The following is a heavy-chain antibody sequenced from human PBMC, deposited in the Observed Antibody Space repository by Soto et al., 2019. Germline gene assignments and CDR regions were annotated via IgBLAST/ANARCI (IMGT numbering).Heavy chain of an antibody. CDR2: SFYRGST. J-gene: IGHJ4*02. V-gene: IGHV4-39*01. CDR1: GGSISSRTHY. D-gene: IGHD3-3*01. Sequence: QLQLQESGPGLVKPSETLSLTCSVSGGSISSRTHYWGWIRQSPGKHLEWIGSSFYRGSTHYNPSLKTRVTISVYTSKNQFSLNVYSVTAADTALYYCATADGFGVVTPFFEYWGQGILVTVSS. CDR3: ATADGFGVVTPFFEY.